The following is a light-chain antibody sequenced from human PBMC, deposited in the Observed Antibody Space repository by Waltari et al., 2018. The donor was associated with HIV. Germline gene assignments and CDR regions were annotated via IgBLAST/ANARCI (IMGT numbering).Light chain of an antibody. CDR2: GNT. Sequence: QSVLTQPPSVSGAPGQNVTVPCTGSSSNIGTNYAVHWYQFLPGEVPKLLIYGNTIRPAGVPGRFSGSSSGTSASLAITGLQPADEADYYCQSYDNTVNGWVFGGGTRVTV. J-gene: IGLJ3*02. CDR3: QSYDNTVNGWV. CDR1: SSNIGTNYA. V-gene: IGLV1-40*01.